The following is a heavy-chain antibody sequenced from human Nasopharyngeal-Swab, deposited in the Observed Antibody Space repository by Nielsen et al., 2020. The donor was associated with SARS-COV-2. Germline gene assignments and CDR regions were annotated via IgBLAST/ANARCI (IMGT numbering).Heavy chain of an antibody. CDR1: GGSFSGYY. D-gene: IGHD2-8*01. CDR3: ARVYGPLVYCTNGVCYAGWFDP. Sequence: SQTLSLTCAVYGGSFSGYYWRWIHQPPGKGLEWIGEINHSGSTNYNPSLKSRVTISVDTSKNQFSLKLSSVTAADTAVYYCARVYGPLVYCTNGVCYAGWFDPWGQGTLVTVSS. V-gene: IGHV4-34*01. J-gene: IGHJ5*02. CDR2: INHSGST.